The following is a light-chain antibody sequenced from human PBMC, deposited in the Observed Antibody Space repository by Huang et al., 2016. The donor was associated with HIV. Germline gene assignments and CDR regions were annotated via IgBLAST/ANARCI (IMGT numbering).Light chain of an antibody. V-gene: IGKV2-28*01. CDR2: MAS. J-gene: IGKJ4*01. Sequence: DIVMTQSPLSLPVTPGEPASISCRSSQSLVHDNGYSYLDWYLQKPGQSPQVLIYMASGRAPVSPDRFRGGGSGTNCTLEINRVDAEDVGTYYCMQSLQSLTFGGGTRLEIK. CDR1: QSLVHDNGYSY. CDR3: MQSLQSLT.